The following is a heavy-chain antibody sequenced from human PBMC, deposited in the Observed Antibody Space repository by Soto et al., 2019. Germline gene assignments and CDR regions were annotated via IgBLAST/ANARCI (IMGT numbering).Heavy chain of an antibody. CDR2: ISASGETT. V-gene: IGHV3-23*01. CDR3: AKGGFWVHSGLDV. J-gene: IGHJ6*04. Sequence: EVQLLESGGGLVQPGGSLRLSCAASGFAFSACAMNWVRQAPGKGLEWVSAISASGETTCYADSLKGRFTISRDNSQNTVYMQINDLRAEDTAVYYCAKGGFWVHSGLDVWCKGTTVSVSS. CDR1: GFAFSACA. D-gene: IGHD3-16*01.